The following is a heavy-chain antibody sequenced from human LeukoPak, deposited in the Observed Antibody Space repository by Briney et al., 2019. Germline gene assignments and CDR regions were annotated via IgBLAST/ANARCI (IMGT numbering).Heavy chain of an antibody. CDR2: INRSGGST. V-gene: IGHV1-46*04. CDR3: ARAGPLDNWHYEYAFDI. Sequence: GGSLRVSCEASGYTFTSYSMHWVRQAPGQGLEWMGVINRSGGSTSYAQTVQGRVTMTRDMSTSTVYLDLSSLRAEDTAVYYCARAGPLDNWHYEYAFDIWGQGTMATVSS. D-gene: IGHD1-7*01. J-gene: IGHJ3*02. CDR1: GYTFTSYS.